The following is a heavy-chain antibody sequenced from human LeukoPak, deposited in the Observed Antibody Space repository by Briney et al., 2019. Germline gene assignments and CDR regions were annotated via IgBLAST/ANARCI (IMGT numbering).Heavy chain of an antibody. D-gene: IGHD2-2*01. CDR2: IHPDRGTT. Sequence: ASVKVSCKASGYTFTGYYMHWVRQAPGQGLEWMGWIHPDRGTTNYAQKFQGRVTMTRDTSITAAYMELSRLRSDDTAVYYCARRYCSSTSCYYFDYWGHGTLVTVSS. CDR1: GYTFTGYY. V-gene: IGHV1-2*02. CDR3: ARRYCSSTSCYYFDY. J-gene: IGHJ4*01.